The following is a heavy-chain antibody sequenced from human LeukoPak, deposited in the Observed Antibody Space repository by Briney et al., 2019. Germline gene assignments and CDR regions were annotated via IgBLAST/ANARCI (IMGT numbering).Heavy chain of an antibody. Sequence: ASVKVSCKASGYTFTSYAMHWVRQAPGQRLEWMGWINAGNGNTKYSQKLQGRVTITRDTSASTAYMELSSLRSEDTAVYYCAREPYYDILTGPDYYYGMDVWGKGTTVTVSS. V-gene: IGHV1-3*01. CDR2: INAGNGNT. D-gene: IGHD3-9*01. J-gene: IGHJ6*04. CDR3: AREPYYDILTGPDYYYGMDV. CDR1: GYTFTSYA.